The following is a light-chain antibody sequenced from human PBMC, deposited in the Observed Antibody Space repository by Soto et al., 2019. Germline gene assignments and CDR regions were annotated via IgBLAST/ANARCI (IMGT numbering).Light chain of an antibody. Sequence: EIVVTQSPATLSVSPGETATLSCRARQSVSCSLAWYQQKPGQAPRRLFYGRSTRATGIPARFSGSGSGTEFTLTISSLQSEDIAVYYCQQYNNWLYTFGQGTKLEIK. CDR3: QQYNNWLYT. CDR1: QSVSCS. V-gene: IGKV3-15*01. J-gene: IGKJ2*01. CDR2: GRS.